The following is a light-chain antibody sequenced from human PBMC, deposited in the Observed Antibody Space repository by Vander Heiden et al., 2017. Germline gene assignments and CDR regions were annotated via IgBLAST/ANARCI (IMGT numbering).Light chain of an antibody. CDR1: ENIVRW. V-gene: IGKV1-5*01. CDR2: DAS. CDR3: QQYNGYFKT. Sequence: DIQVPQSPSTLSASVGDTVTITCRASENIVRWLAWYQQKPGKAPKLLIYDASSLERGVPSRFSGSGFGTEFTLTISSLEPDDFATYYCQQYNGYFKTFGQGTKLEIK. J-gene: IGKJ2*01.